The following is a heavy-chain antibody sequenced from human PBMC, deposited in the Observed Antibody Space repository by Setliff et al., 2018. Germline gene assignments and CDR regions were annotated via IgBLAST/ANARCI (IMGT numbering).Heavy chain of an antibody. V-gene: IGHV1-18*01. CDR2: IRVYDGYT. D-gene: IGHD1-26*01. J-gene: IGHJ4*02. Sequence: ASVKVSCKTSGYMFTTYGIRWVRQDPGQGLEWMGWIRVYDGYTDYAQKFQGRVTMAKHTSTITAYMELMSLRPDDTAVYDCVRDLGQWALDFWGQGTLVTVSS. CDR1: GYMFTTYG. CDR3: VRDLGQWALDF.